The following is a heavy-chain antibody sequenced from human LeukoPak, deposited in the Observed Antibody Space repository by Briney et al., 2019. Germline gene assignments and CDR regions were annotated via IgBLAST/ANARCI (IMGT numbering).Heavy chain of an antibody. D-gene: IGHD3-10*01. J-gene: IGHJ4*02. V-gene: IGHV4-34*01. CDR3: ARGRPWFGERQNYFDY. CDR1: GGSFSGYY. CDR2: INHSGST. Sequence: SETLSLTCAVYGGSFSGYYWSWIRQPPGKGLEWIGEINHSGSTNYNPSLKSRVTISVDTSKNQFSLKLSSVTAADTAVYYCARGRPWFGERQNYFDYWGQGTLVTVSS.